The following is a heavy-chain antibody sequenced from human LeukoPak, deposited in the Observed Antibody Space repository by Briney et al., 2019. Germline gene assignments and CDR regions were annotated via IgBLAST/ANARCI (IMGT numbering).Heavy chain of an antibody. J-gene: IGHJ5*02. CDR2: INHSGST. Sequence: KSSETLSLTCTVSGGSISSGGYYWSWIRQPPGKGLEWIGEINHSGSTNYNPSLKSRVTISVDTSKNQFSLKLSSVTAADTAVYYCARGLIVVVPAAMFRSHWFDPWGQGTLVTVSS. D-gene: IGHD2-2*01. V-gene: IGHV4-61*08. CDR1: GGSISSGGYY. CDR3: ARGLIVVVPAAMFRSHWFDP.